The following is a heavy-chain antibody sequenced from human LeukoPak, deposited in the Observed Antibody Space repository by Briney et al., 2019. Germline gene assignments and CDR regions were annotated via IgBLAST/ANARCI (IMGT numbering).Heavy chain of an antibody. D-gene: IGHD6-19*01. CDR1: GFTFSSYG. Sequence: GGSLRLSCAASGFTFSSYGMHWVRQAPGKGLEWVAVISYDGSNTYYADSVKGRFTISRDNSNNTLYLQMNSLRAEDTAVYYCARDRLPYSGGRGFDYWGQGTLVTVSS. CDR3: ARDRLPYSGGRGFDY. V-gene: IGHV3-30*03. J-gene: IGHJ4*02. CDR2: ISYDGSNT.